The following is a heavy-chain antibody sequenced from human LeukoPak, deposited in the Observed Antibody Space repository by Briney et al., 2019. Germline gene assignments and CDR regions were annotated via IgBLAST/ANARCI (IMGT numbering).Heavy chain of an antibody. CDR3: ARADRVAAVAGTESYFDY. V-gene: IGHV4-39*01. CDR1: GVSISSIRYY. D-gene: IGHD6-19*01. J-gene: IGHJ4*02. Sequence: SETLSLTCTVSGVSISSIRYYWGWICQPPGKGLEWIGGIYYSWSTYYNPSLKSRVTISVDTSKNQFSLTLSSVTAADTAVYYCARADRVAAVAGTESYFDYWGQGTLVTVS. CDR2: IYYSWST.